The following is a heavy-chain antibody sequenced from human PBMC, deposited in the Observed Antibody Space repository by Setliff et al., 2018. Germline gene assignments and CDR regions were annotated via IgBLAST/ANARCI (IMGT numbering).Heavy chain of an antibody. CDR2: IYYSGST. CDR1: GGSISSSSYY. J-gene: IGHJ5*02. V-gene: IGHV4-39*02. D-gene: IGHD3-22*01. Sequence: SETLSLTCTVSGGSISSSSYYWGWIRQPPGKGLEWIGSIYYSGSTYYNPSLKSRVTISVDTSKNHVSLKLSSVTAADTAVYYCARAHTWSLPNDNSGYPGWFDPWGQGTLVTVSS. CDR3: ARAHTWSLPNDNSGYPGWFDP.